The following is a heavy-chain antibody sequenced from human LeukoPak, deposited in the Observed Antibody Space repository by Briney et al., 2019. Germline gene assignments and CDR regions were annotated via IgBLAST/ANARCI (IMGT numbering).Heavy chain of an antibody. Sequence: SETLSLTCTGSGGSISSSSYYWGWIRQPPGKGLEWIGSIYYSGSTYYNPSLKSRVTISVDTSKNQFSLKLSSVTAADTAVCYCATGIAAAGNYFDYWGQGTLVTVSS. CDR3: ATGIAAAGNYFDY. V-gene: IGHV4-39*01. D-gene: IGHD6-13*01. CDR1: GGSISSSSYY. CDR2: IYYSGST. J-gene: IGHJ4*02.